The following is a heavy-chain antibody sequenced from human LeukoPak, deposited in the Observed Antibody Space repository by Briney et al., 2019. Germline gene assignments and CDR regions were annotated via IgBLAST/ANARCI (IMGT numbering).Heavy chain of an antibody. CDR2: INHSGST. CDR1: GGSFSGYY. D-gene: IGHD3-22*01. J-gene: IGHJ4*02. V-gene: IGHV4-34*01. Sequence: PSETLSLTCAVYGGSFSGYYWSWIRQPPRKGLEWIGEINHSGSTNYNPSLKSRVTISVDTSKNQFSLKLSSVTAADTAVYYCARVRVTYYYDSSGYYYVGSYYFDYWGQGTLVTVSS. CDR3: ARVRVTYYYDSSGYYYVGSYYFDY.